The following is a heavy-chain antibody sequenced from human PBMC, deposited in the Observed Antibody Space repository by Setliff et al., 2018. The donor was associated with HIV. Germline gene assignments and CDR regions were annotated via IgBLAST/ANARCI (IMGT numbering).Heavy chain of an antibody. D-gene: IGHD3-22*01. Sequence: PSETLSLTCTVSGGSISSHYWSWIRQPPGKGLEWIGYIYYSGSTNYNPSLKSRVTISVDTSKNQFSLKLTSVTAADTAVYFCARGRDSSGLGEFDPWGQGTLVTVSS. J-gene: IGHJ5*02. V-gene: IGHV4-59*11. CDR3: ARGRDSSGLGEFDP. CDR2: IYYSGST. CDR1: GGSISSHY.